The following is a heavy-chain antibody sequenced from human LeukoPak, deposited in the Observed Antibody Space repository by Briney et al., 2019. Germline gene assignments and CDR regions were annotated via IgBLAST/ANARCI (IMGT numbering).Heavy chain of an antibody. D-gene: IGHD6-13*01. CDR1: GYTFTSYA. Sequence: ASVKVSCKASGYTFTSYAMNWVRQAPGQGLEWMGWINPNSGGTNYAQKFQGRVTMTRDTSISTAYMELSRLRSDDTAVYYCARDKYSSSWAPFDYWGQGTLVTVSS. J-gene: IGHJ4*02. V-gene: IGHV1-2*02. CDR2: INPNSGGT. CDR3: ARDKYSSSWAPFDY.